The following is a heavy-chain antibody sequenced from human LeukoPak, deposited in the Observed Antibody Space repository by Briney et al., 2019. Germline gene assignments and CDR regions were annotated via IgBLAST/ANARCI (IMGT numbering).Heavy chain of an antibody. D-gene: IGHD5-18*01. CDR1: GFTFSSYE. CDR2: ISSGGNTI. J-gene: IGHJ4*02. CDR3: AREGTAMVSFDY. Sequence: GGSQRLSCAASGFTFSSYEMNWVRQAPGKGLEWVSYISSGGNTIYYADSVKGRFTISRDNAKNSLYLQMNSLRAEDTAVYYCAREGTAMVSFDYWGQGTLVTVSS. V-gene: IGHV3-48*03.